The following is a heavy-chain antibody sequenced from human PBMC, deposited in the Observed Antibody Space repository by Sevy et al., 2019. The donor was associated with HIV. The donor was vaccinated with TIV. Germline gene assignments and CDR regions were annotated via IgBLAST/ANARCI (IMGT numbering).Heavy chain of an antibody. CDR3: ARSPRGPTVTDGAFDI. CDR2: IYHSGST. CDR1: GGSISSGGYS. V-gene: IGHV4-30-2*01. Sequence: SETLSLTCAVSGGSISSGGYSWSWIRQPPGKGLEWIGYIYHSGSTYYHPSLKSRVTISVDRSKNQFSLKLSSVTAADTAVYYCARSPRGPTVTDGAFDIWGQGTMVTVSS. J-gene: IGHJ3*02. D-gene: IGHD4-4*01.